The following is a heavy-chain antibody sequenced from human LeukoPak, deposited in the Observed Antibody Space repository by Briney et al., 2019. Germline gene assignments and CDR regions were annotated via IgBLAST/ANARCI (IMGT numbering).Heavy chain of an antibody. D-gene: IGHD1/OR15-1a*01. V-gene: IGHV3-74*01. CDR3: ARDRPGNTAFDY. Sequence: GGSLRLSCAASGFTFSTYWMHWVPQAPAKGLVWVSRIHSDGRSTSYADSVNGRFNISRDNAKNTLYLQMVSLRAEATAVYYCARDRPGNTAFDYWVQGTLVTVSS. CDR2: IHSDGRST. J-gene: IGHJ4*02. CDR1: GFTFSTYW.